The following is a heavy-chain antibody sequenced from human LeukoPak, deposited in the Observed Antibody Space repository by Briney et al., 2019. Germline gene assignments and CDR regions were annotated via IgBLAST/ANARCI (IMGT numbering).Heavy chain of an antibody. D-gene: IGHD3-10*01. CDR1: GGSISSGGYS. CDR2: IYHSGST. J-gene: IGHJ4*02. CDR3: ARGGGRFGEFTAFDY. V-gene: IGHV4-30-2*01. Sequence: PSETLSLTCAVSGGSISSGGYSWSWIRQPPGKGLEWIGYIYHSGSTYYNSSLKSRVTISVDRSKNQFSLKLSSVTAADTAVYYCARGGGRFGEFTAFDYWGQGTLVTVSS.